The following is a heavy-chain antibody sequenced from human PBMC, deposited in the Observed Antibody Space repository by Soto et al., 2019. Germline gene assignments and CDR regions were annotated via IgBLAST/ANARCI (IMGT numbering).Heavy chain of an antibody. V-gene: IGHV1-69*13. CDR3: ARVKLYYDFWSGYQPDYFDN. Sequence: SVKVSRKASGGTFSSYPISRVLLAPGQGLEWMGGIIPIFGTANYAQKFQGRVTITADESTSTAYMELSSLRSEDTAVYYCARVKLYYDFWSGYQPDYFDNWGQGTLVTVYS. CDR1: GGTFSSYP. D-gene: IGHD3-3*01. CDR2: IIPIFGTA. J-gene: IGHJ4*02.